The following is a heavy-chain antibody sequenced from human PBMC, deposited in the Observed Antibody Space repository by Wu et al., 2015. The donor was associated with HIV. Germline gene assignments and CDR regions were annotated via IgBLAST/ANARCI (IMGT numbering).Heavy chain of an antibody. V-gene: IGHV1-69*13. J-gene: IGHJ4*02. Sequence: QVQLLQSGAEVKNPGSSVRVSCKASGATFSNYGLSWVRQAPGQGLEWVGRLIPMYGTANYAQKFQDRVTITADESTSTAYMDVSSLGSDDTAVYYCTGGGGRTSMDPFDFWGQGTLVTVSS. CDR1: GATFSNYG. CDR2: LIPMYGTA. D-gene: IGHD5-18*01. CDR3: TGGGGRTSMDPFDF.